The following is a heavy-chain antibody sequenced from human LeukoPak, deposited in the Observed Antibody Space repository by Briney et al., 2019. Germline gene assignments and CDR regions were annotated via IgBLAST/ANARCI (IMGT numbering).Heavy chain of an antibody. CDR3: ASGYSSGSDAFDI. D-gene: IGHD6-19*01. CDR1: GFTFSSYS. J-gene: IGHJ3*02. Sequence: PGESLRLTCAASGFTFSSYSMNWVRQAPGKGLEWVSSISSSSSYIYYADSVKGRFTISRDNAKNPLYLQMNSLRAEDTAVYYCASGYSSGSDAFDIRGQGTMVTVSS. CDR2: ISSSSSYI. V-gene: IGHV3-21*01.